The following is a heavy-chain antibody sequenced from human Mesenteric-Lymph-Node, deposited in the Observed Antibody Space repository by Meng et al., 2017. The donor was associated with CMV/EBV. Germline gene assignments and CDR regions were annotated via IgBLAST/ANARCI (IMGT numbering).Heavy chain of an antibody. D-gene: IGHD4-23*01. CDR2: ISYDEVDE. CDR3: ARDAATVGTHPPDY. V-gene: IGHV3-30*03. J-gene: IGHJ4*02. CDR1: GFPFTAYI. Sequence: GESLKISCAASGFPFTAYIFHWVRQAPGKGLEWVAVISYDEVDEYYTDSVKGRFTISRDNSKNTLYLQMNNLTADDTALYYCARDAATVGTHPPDYWGQGTLVTVSS.